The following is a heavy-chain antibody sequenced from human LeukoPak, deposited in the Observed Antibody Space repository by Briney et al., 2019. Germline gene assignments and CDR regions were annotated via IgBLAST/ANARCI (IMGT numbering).Heavy chain of an antibody. V-gene: IGHV4-30-2*01. J-gene: IGHJ5*02. CDR1: GASISSGGYY. D-gene: IGHD3-3*01. CDR2: IYHSGSA. CDR3: AKNGQSGFSFDP. Sequence: SETLSLTCTVSGASISSGGYYWSWIRQPPGKGLEWIGYIYHSGSAYYNPSLKSRVTISVDTSKNQFSLKLSSVTAADTAVYYCAKNGQSGFSFDPWGQGTLVAVSS.